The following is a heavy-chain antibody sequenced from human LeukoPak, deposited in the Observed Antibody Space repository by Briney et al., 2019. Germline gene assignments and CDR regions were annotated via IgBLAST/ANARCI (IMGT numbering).Heavy chain of an antibody. CDR1: GYTFTSYD. D-gene: IGHD6-13*01. V-gene: IGHV1-8*01. CDR3: ASLPAAAGTDYFDY. Sequence: ASVKVSCKASGYTFTSYDINWVRQATGQGLEWMGWMNPNSGNTGYAQKFQGRVTMTRNTSISTAYMELSSLRSEDTAVYYCASLPAAAGTDYFDYWGQGTLVTVSS. J-gene: IGHJ4*02. CDR2: MNPNSGNT.